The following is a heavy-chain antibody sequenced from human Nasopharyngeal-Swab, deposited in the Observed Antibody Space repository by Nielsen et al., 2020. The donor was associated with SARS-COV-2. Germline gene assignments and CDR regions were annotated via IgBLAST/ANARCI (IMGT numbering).Heavy chain of an antibody. J-gene: IGHJ4*02. Sequence: GESLKISCAASGFTFSDYSMNWVRQTPGKGLAWVSSITSSSRYIYYADSVKGRVTISRDNGKNSLYLQMSSLRAEDTAVYYCVRALNDNGDYVGDYWGQGTLVTVSS. CDR2: ITSSSRYI. V-gene: IGHV3-21*01. D-gene: IGHD4-17*01. CDR3: VRALNDNGDYVGDY. CDR1: GFTFSDYS.